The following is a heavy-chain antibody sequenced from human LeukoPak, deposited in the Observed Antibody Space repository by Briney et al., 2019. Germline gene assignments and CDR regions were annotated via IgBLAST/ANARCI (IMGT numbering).Heavy chain of an antibody. CDR3: ARGVPFFPGMGYFDY. J-gene: IGHJ4*02. V-gene: IGHV3-21*01. CDR1: GFTFSTYS. Sequence: PGGSLRLSCAASGFTFSTYSMNWVRQAPGKGLEWVSSITSSSGYIYYADSLKGRFTISRDNAKNSLYLQMNSLRAEDTAVYYCARGVPFFPGMGYFDYWGQGTLVTVSS. CDR2: ITSSSGYI. D-gene: IGHD1-14*01.